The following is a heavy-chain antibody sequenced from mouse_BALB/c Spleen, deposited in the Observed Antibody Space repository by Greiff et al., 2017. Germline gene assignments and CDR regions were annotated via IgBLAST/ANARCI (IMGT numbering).Heavy chain of an antibody. CDR1: GYTFSSYW. J-gene: IGHJ4*01. V-gene: IGHV1-9*01. Sequence: QVQLKESGAELMKPGASVKISCKATGYTFSSYWIEWVKQRPGHGLEWIGEILPGSGSTNYNEKFKGKATFTADTSSNTAYMQLSSLTSEDSAVYYCARYETTATDYYAMDYWGQGTSVTVSS. D-gene: IGHD1-2*01. CDR3: ARYETTATDYYAMDY. CDR2: ILPGSGST.